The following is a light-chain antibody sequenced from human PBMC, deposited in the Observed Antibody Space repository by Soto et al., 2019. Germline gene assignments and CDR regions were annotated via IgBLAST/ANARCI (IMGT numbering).Light chain of an antibody. CDR1: QSVSSY. CDR2: DAS. CDR3: QQRSNWPLT. V-gene: IGKV3-11*01. J-gene: IGKJ4*01. Sequence: EIVLTQSPATLSLSPGERATLSCRASQSVSSYLAWYQQKFGQAPRLLIYDASNRATGIPARFSGSGSGTDFTITISSLEPEDFAVYYCQQRSNWPLTFGGGTKVEIK.